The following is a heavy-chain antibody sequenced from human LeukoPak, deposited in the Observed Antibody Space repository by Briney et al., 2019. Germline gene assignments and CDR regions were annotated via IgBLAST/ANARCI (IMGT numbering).Heavy chain of an antibody. CDR1: GGSISTSNYY. CDR3: SRLGNNWNYGRINWFDP. D-gene: IGHD1-7*01. V-gene: IGHV4-39*07. Sequence: SETLSLTCTVSGGSISTSNYYWGWIRQPPGTGLEWIGNIFYSGSTYYSPSLRSRVTISLDTSKNQFSLKLSSVTAADTAVYYCSRLGNNWNYGRINWFDPWGQGTLVTVSS. CDR2: IFYSGST. J-gene: IGHJ5*02.